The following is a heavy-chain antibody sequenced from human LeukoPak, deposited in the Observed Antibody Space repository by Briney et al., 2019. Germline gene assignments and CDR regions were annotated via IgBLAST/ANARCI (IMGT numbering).Heavy chain of an antibody. Sequence: SETLSLTCAVSGGSISSGGYSWSWIRQPPGKGLEWIGYIYHSGSTYYNPSLKSRVTISVDRSKNQFSLKLSSVTAADTAVYYCARTPDCSSTSCYEPYYFDYWGQGTLVTVSS. CDR3: ARTPDCSSTSCYEPYYFDY. J-gene: IGHJ4*02. CDR1: GGSISSGGYS. D-gene: IGHD2-2*01. V-gene: IGHV4-30-2*01. CDR2: IYHSGST.